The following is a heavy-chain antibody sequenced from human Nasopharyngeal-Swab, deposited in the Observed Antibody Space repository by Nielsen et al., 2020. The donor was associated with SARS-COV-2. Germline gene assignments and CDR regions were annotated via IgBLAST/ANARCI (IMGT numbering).Heavy chain of an antibody. J-gene: IGHJ4*02. Sequence: GESLKISCAASGFTFSSYWMSWVRQAPGKGLEWVANIKQDGSEKYYVDSVKGRFTISRDNAKNSLYLQMNSLRAEDTAVYYCAREGVVPAAMLDYWGQGTLVTVSP. D-gene: IGHD2-2*01. V-gene: IGHV3-7*01. CDR3: AREGVVPAAMLDY. CDR2: IKQDGSEK. CDR1: GFTFSSYW.